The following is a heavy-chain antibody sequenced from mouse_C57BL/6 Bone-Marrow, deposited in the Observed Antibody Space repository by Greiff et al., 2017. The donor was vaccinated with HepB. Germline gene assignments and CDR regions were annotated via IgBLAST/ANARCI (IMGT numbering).Heavy chain of an antibody. CDR1: GFTFSSYA. V-gene: IGHV5-4*01. CDR2: ISDGGSYT. CDR3: AREGGSVFDY. Sequence: EVKVVESGGGLVKPGGSLKLSCAASGFTFSSYAMSWVRQTPEKRLEWVATISDGGSYTYYPENVKGRFTIARDNAKNNLYLQMSHLKSEDTAMYYCAREGGSVFDYWGQGTTLTVSS. D-gene: IGHD1-1*01. J-gene: IGHJ2*01.